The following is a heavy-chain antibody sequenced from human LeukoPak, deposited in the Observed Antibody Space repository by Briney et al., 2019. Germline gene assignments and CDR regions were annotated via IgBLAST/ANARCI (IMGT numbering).Heavy chain of an antibody. CDR3: ARGALGDGGPYYFDY. V-gene: IGHV1-2*02. Sequence: GASVKVSCKASGYTFTGYYMHWVRQAPGQGFQWMGWINPNSGGTNYAQNFQGRVTMTRDTSISTAYMELSRLRSDDAAVYYCARGALGDGGPYYFDYWGQGTLVTVSS. D-gene: IGHD3-16*01. J-gene: IGHJ4*02. CDR1: GYTFTGYY. CDR2: INPNSGGT.